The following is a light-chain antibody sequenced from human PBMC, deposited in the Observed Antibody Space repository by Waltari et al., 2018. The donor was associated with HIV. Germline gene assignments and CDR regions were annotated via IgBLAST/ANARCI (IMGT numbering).Light chain of an antibody. CDR2: RND. Sequence: QPKMTQAPSASKTPGQRITMSCSGGRSNIGNNFISWYQQFPGLAPRLVVYRNDQMPTGCPGRFSGSKSGTSAFLAITGLRLEDEATYICASWDDTLGHWIFGGGTKLTVL. CDR1: RSNIGNNF. V-gene: IGLV1-47*01. J-gene: IGLJ3*02. CDR3: ASWDDTLGHWI.